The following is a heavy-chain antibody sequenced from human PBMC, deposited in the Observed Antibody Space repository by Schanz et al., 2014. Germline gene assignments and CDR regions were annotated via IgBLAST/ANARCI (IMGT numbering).Heavy chain of an antibody. CDR1: GFNFITFA. CDR2: IGGDASRT. J-gene: IGHJ5*02. D-gene: IGHD3-10*01. V-gene: IGHV3-23*04. CDR3: ARAPPLVRGIAGWFGP. Sequence: EVHLVESGGGLVQPGGSLRLSCAASGFNFITFAMSWVRQAPGKGPEWVSAIGGDASRTYYADSVKGRFTISRDNSKSTLYLQKNSLRPHNTAVYYCARAPPLVRGIAGWFGPWGQGSLVTVSS.